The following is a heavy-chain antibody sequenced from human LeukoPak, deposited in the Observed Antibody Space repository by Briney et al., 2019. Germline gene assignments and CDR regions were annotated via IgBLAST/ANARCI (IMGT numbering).Heavy chain of an antibody. V-gene: IGHV1-69*04. J-gene: IGHJ4*02. CDR1: GGTFSSYA. CDR3: ARGHSGYGRGYYFDY. Sequence: SVKVSCKASGGTFSSYAISWVRQAPGQGLEWMGRIIPILGIANYAQKFQGRVTITADKSTSTAYMELSSLRSEDTAVYYCARGHSGYGRGYYFDYWGQGTLVTVSS. D-gene: IGHD5-12*01. CDR2: IIPILGIA.